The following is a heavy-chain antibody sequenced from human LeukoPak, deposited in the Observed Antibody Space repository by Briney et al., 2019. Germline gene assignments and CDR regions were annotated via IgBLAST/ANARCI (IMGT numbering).Heavy chain of an antibody. V-gene: IGHV1-18*01. CDR1: GYTFTSYG. Sequence: ASVTVSFKASGYTFTSYGISWVRQPPGQGLEWMGWIIAYNGDTNYAQKLQGRVTMTTDTSTSTADMELRSVRSDDTAVYYCARTKYYDSTGHPTTDWGQGALVTVSS. D-gene: IGHD3-22*01. CDR3: ARTKYYDSTGHPTTD. J-gene: IGHJ4*02. CDR2: IIAYNGDT.